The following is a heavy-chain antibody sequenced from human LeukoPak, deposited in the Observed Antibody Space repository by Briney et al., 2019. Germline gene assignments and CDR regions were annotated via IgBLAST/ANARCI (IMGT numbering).Heavy chain of an antibody. V-gene: IGHV4-30-4*01. Sequence: PSQTLSLTCTVSGGSISSGDYYWSWIRQPPGKGLEWIGYIYYSGSTYYNPSLKSRVTISVDTSKNQFSLKLSSVTAADTAVYYCARVGTGLVLYYYYGMDVWGQGTTVTVSS. J-gene: IGHJ6*02. CDR2: IYYSGST. CDR3: ARVGTGLVLYYYYGMDV. CDR1: GGSISSGDYY. D-gene: IGHD6-6*01.